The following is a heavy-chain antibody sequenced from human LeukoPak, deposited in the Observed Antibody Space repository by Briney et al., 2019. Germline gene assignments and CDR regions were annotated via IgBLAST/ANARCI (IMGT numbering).Heavy chain of an antibody. CDR3: SRENGAFSPFGY. D-gene: IGHD3-16*01. J-gene: IGHJ4*02. CDR2: ISLMGLT. CDR1: GGSITNTNW. Sequence: PSGTLSLTCGVSGGSITNTNWWSWVRQPPGQGLEWIGEISLMGLTHYNPSLEGRVTVSLDKSKNQLSLNLTSVTAADTAVYFCSRENGAFSPFGYWGQGILVTVLS. V-gene: IGHV4-4*02.